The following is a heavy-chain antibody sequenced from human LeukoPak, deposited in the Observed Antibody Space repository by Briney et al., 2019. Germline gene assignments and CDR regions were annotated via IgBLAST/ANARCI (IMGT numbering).Heavy chain of an antibody. CDR1: GGSISSYY. J-gene: IGHJ4*02. CDR2: IYYSGST. V-gene: IGHV4-59*01. Sequence: SETLSLTCTVSGGSISSYYWSWIRQPPGKGLEWLGYIYYSGSTNYNPSLKSRVTISVDTSKNQFSLKLSSVTAADTAVYYCARRGGGTYSSSWEYYFDYWSQGTLVTVSS. D-gene: IGHD6-13*01. CDR3: ARRGGGTYSSSWEYYFDY.